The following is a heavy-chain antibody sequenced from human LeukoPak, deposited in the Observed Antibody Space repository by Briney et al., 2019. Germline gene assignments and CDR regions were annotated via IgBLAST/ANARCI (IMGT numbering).Heavy chain of an antibody. Sequence: KPSETLSLTCTASGGSISSYYWSWIRQPPGKGLEWIGYIYYSGSTNYNPSLKSRVTISVDTSKNQFSLKLSSVTAADTAVYYCARKWDIFFDYWGQGTLVTVSS. CDR3: ARKWDIFFDY. D-gene: IGHD1-26*01. CDR2: IYYSGST. J-gene: IGHJ4*02. V-gene: IGHV4-59*01. CDR1: GGSISSYY.